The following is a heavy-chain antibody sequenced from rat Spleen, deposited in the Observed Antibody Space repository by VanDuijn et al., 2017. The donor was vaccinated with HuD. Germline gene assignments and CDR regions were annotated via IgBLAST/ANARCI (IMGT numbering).Heavy chain of an antibody. J-gene: IGHJ4*01. CDR2: ITTDGGSC. Sequence: EVQLVETGGGLVQPGRSLKLSCVTSGFTFSSFWMYWIRQAPGKGLECVSSITTDGGSCYYPDSVKGRFTISRDNAENTVYLQMNSLRSEDTATYYCVKDRDGGYAMDAWGQGASVTVSS. D-gene: IGHD1-11*01. CDR1: GFTFSSFW. V-gene: IGHV5-58*01. CDR3: VKDRDGGYAMDA.